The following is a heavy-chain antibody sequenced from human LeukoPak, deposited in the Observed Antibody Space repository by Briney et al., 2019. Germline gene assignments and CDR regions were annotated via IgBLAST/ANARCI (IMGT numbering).Heavy chain of an antibody. V-gene: IGHV3-23*01. J-gene: IGHJ5*02. D-gene: IGHD2-15*01. CDR3: AKETVGYCSGGSCHPATWFDP. Sequence: GGSLRLSCAASGFTFRSYAMSGVRKAPGKGLEWVSAISGSGGRTYSADSVKGRFTISRDNYKNTLYLQMNSLRAEDTAVYYCAKETVGYCSGGSCHPATWFDPWGQGTLVTVSS. CDR2: ISGSGGRT. CDR1: GFTFRSYA.